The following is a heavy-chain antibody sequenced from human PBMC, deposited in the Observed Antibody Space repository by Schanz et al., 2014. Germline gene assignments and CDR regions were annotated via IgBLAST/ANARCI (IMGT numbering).Heavy chain of an antibody. J-gene: IGHJ4*02. D-gene: IGHD6-25*01. CDR1: GFTFTNYA. V-gene: IGHV3-23*01. CDR3: AKVRYSSGWRGDYFDE. CDR2: ISASGGDT. Sequence: EVQLLESGGGLVKPGGSLRLSCAASGFTFTNYAMSWVRQAPGKGLEWLSVISASGGDTYYADSVKGRFTISRDNSKNTLYLQMNSLRAEDTAVYYCAKVRYSSGWRGDYFDEWGQGTLVTVAS.